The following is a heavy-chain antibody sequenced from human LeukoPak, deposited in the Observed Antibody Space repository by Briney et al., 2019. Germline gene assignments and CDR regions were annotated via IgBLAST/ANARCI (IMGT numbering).Heavy chain of an antibody. D-gene: IGHD2-15*01. CDR2: IYYSGTT. V-gene: IGHV4-59*01. J-gene: IGHJ6*02. CDR1: GGSISAYN. Sequence: SETLSLTCTVSGGSISAYNWSWSRQRPGKGLEYIGYIYYSGTTDYNPSLKSRVTISVDTSKNQFSLKVTSVSAADTAVYYCARIMQTPWGMDVWGQGTTVTVSS. CDR3: ARIMQTPWGMDV.